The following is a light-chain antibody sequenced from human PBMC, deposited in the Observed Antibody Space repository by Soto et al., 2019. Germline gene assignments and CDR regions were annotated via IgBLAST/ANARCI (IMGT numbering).Light chain of an antibody. CDR1: SSNIGSNL. V-gene: IGLV1-44*01. CDR2: NNN. J-gene: IGLJ7*01. Sequence: QSVLTQPPSASGTPGQRVTISCSGSSSNIGSNLVNWYQQLPGTAPKIVSYNNNQWPSGVPDRFSGSKSGTSASLAISGLQSEDEADYHCATWDDSLNGLVFGGGTQLTVL. CDR3: ATWDDSLNGLV.